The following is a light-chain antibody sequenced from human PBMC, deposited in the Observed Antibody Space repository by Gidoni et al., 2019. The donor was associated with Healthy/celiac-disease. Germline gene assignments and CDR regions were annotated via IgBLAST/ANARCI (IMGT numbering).Light chain of an antibody. CDR3: QQYGSASWT. V-gene: IGKV3-20*01. CDR2: GAS. J-gene: IGKJ1*01. Sequence: DIVLAQSTDTLSLSPGERATLSCSASQSVSSIYLAWYQQNTGQAPRLPIYGASHRATGIPERFSGSGSGTDFTLTISRLEPEDFAVYYCQQYGSASWTFGQGTKVEIK. CDR1: QSVSSIY.